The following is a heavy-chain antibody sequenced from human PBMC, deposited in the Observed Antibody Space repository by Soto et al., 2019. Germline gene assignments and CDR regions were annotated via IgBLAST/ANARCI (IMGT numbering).Heavy chain of an antibody. D-gene: IGHD3-3*01. CDR3: ARLPVDTITSLDY. CDR1: GFTFSRYW. Sequence: EVQLVESGGDLVQPGGFLRLSCATSGFTFSRYWMHWVRQVPGKGLVWVSRINSDGSSISYSDSVKGRFTISRDNAKNTLYLQMSSLRVEYTAVYYCARLPVDTITSLDYWGQGTLVTVSS. V-gene: IGHV3-74*01. CDR2: INSDGSSI. J-gene: IGHJ4*02.